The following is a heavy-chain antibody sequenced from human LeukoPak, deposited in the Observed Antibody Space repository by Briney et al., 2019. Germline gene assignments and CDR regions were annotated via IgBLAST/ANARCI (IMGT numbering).Heavy chain of an antibody. CDR3: ARDGGTKGGYYFYFDY. D-gene: IGHD3-22*01. J-gene: IGHJ4*02. V-gene: IGHV3-64*01. CDR2: ISSNGGST. CDR1: GFTFSSYA. Sequence: GGSLRLSCAASGFTFSSYAMHWVRQAPGKGLEYVSAISSNGGSTHYANSVKGRFTISRDNSKNTLYLQMGSLRAEDMAVYYCARDGGTKGGYYFYFDYWGQGTLVTVSS.